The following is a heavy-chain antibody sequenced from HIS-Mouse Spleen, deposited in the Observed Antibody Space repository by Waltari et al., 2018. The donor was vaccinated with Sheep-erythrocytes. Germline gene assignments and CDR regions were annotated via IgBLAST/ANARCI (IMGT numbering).Heavy chain of an antibody. Sequence: QVQLVQSGAQVKKPGASVKVVCKASGYTFTSYGISWVGQAPGQGFEWMGWISAYNGNTNYAQKPKGRVTMTTDTSTSTAYMELRSLRSDDTAVYYCARFYGDFTRAFDIWGQGTMVTVSS. D-gene: IGHD4-17*01. CDR2: ISAYNGNT. CDR3: ARFYGDFTRAFDI. V-gene: IGHV1-18*01. J-gene: IGHJ3*02. CDR1: GYTFTSYG.